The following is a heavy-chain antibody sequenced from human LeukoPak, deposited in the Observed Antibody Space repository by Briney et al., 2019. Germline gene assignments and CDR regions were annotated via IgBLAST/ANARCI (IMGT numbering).Heavy chain of an antibody. CDR3: AKDAIPGYCSGGSCYSLDY. V-gene: IGHV3-30*02. Sequence: GSLRLSCAASGFTFSSYGMHWVRQAPGKGLEWVAFIRYDGSNKYYADSVKGRFTISRDNSKNTLYLQMNSLRAEDTAVYYCAKDAIPGYCSGGSCYSLDYWGKGTLVTVSS. D-gene: IGHD2-15*01. CDR2: IRYDGSNK. J-gene: IGHJ4*02. CDR1: GFTFSSYG.